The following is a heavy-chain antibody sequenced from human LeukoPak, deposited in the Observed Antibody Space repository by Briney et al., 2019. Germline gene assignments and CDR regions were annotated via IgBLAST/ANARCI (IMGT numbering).Heavy chain of an antibody. Sequence: GRSLRLSCAASGFTFSSYAMHWVRQDPGKGLEWVAVISYDGSNKYYADSVKGRFTISRDNSKNTLYLQMNSLRAEDTAVYYCARGPFDPWGQGTLVTVSS. CDR1: GFTFSSYA. CDR2: ISYDGSNK. V-gene: IGHV3-30-3*01. CDR3: ARGPFDP. J-gene: IGHJ5*02.